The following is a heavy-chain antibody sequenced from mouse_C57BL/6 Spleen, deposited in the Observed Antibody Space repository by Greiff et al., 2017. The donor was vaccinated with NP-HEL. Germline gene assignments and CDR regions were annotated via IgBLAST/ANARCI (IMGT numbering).Heavy chain of an antibody. CDR3: ARDLGPLAY. CDR1: GFTFSSYA. V-gene: IGHV5-4*01. D-gene: IGHD4-1*01. CDR2: ISDGGSYT. Sequence: EVQLVESGGGLVKPGGSLKLSCAASGFTFSSYAMSWVRQTPEKRLEWVATISDGGSYTYYPDNVKGRFTISRDNAKNNLYLQMSHLKSEDTAMYYCARDLGPLAYWGQGTLVTVSA. J-gene: IGHJ3*01.